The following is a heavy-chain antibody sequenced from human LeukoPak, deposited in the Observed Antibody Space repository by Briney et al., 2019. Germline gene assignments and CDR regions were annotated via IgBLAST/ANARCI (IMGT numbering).Heavy chain of an antibody. V-gene: IGHV3-7*01. Sequence: GGSLRLSCAASGFTFSVYWMSWVRQAPGKGLEWVANIKQDGSATHYLASVKGRFTISRDNAKSSLYLQMSSLRGDDTAVYYCARLTNRYFDLWGRGTLV. J-gene: IGHJ2*01. CDR2: IKQDGSAT. CDR3: ARLTNRYFDL. D-gene: IGHD4/OR15-4a*01. CDR1: GFTFSVYW.